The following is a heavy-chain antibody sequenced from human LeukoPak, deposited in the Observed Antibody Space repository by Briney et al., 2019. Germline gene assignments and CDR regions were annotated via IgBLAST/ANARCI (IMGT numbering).Heavy chain of an antibody. V-gene: IGHV1-69*13. Sequence: WASVKVSCKASGGTFSSYAISWVRQAPGQGLEWMGGIIPLFGTADYAQMFQDRVTITADESTTTAYMELTSLISEDTAVYYCARAGYSGNFRGGQYYYMDVWGKGTTVTVSS. J-gene: IGHJ6*03. D-gene: IGHD1-26*01. CDR2: IIPLFGTA. CDR3: ARAGYSGNFRGGQYYYMDV. CDR1: GGTFSSYA.